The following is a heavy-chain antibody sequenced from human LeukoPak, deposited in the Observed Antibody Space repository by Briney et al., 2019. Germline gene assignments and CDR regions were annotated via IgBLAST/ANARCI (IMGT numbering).Heavy chain of an antibody. J-gene: IGHJ4*02. Sequence: PSETLSLTCAVSGGXISSYYCSWIRQPPGKGREWLGFFYYSGSTNYNPSLKSRVTISVDTSENHFSLKLSSVTTADTAVYYCARGPGGYSYGYYFDYWGQGTLVTVSS. CDR1: GGXISSYY. CDR3: ARGPGGYSYGYYFDY. CDR2: FYYSGST. V-gene: IGHV4-59*01. D-gene: IGHD5-18*01.